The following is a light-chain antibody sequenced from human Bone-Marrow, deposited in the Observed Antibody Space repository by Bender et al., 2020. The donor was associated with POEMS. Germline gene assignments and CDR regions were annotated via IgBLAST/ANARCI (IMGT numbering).Light chain of an antibody. CDR1: GSNIGGYP. CDR2: TNN. CDR3: CSYAGSSTPRRRV. Sequence: QSVLTQPPSVSGTPGQRVTISCSGSGSNIGGYPVNWYQQLPGTAPRLLIYTNNERPSGVSNRFSGSKSGNTASLTISGLQAEDEADYYCCSYAGSSTPRRRVFGGGTKLTVL. V-gene: IGLV1-44*01. J-gene: IGLJ2*01.